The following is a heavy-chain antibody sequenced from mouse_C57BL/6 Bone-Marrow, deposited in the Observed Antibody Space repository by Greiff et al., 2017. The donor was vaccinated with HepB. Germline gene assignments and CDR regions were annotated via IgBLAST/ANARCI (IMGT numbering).Heavy chain of an antibody. CDR1: GYTFTSYW. J-gene: IGHJ2*01. V-gene: IGHV1-50*01. CDR2: IDPSDSYT. Sequence: VQLQQPGAELVKPGASVKLSCKASGYTFTSYWMQWVKQRPGQGLEWIGEIDPSDSYTNYNQKFKGKATLTVDTSSSTAYMQLSSLTSEDSAVYYCYYGSSYYWGQGTTLTVFS. CDR3: YYGSSYY. D-gene: IGHD1-1*01.